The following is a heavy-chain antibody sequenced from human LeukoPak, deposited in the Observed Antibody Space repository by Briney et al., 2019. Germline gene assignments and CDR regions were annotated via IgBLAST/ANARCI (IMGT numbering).Heavy chain of an antibody. D-gene: IGHD1-1*01. Sequence: SVKVSCKASGGTFSSYDISWVRQAPGQGLEWMGGIIPIFGTANYAQKFQGRVTITADESTSTAYMELSCLRSEDTAVYYCANRRRASRGYGMDVWGQGITVTVSS. J-gene: IGHJ6*02. CDR3: ANRRRASRGYGMDV. CDR2: IIPIFGTA. CDR1: GGTFSSYD. V-gene: IGHV1-69*13.